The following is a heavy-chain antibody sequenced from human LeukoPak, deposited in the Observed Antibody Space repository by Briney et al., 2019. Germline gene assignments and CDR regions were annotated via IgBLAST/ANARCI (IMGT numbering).Heavy chain of an antibody. CDR2: ISNDGNNQ. D-gene: IGHD3-22*01. CDR3: VKGTYYSDNSGYSHFDY. CDR1: GVTFHNYG. J-gene: IGHJ4*02. V-gene: IGHV3-30*18. Sequence: GGSLRLSCAASGVTFHNYGMHWVCQAPGKGLEWVAVISNDGNNQLYTDSVKGRFTISRDNSKNTLYLQMNSLRAEDTAVYYCVKGTYYSDNSGYSHFDYWGQGTLVTVSS.